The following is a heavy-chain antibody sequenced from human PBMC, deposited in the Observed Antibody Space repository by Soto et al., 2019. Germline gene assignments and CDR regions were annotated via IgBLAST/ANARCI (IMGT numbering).Heavy chain of an antibody. CDR3: AREGLTIFGVVIHFYFDY. V-gene: IGHV3-48*02. CDR1: GFTFSSYS. J-gene: IGHJ4*02. D-gene: IGHD3-3*01. Sequence: EVQLVESGGGLVQPGGSLRLSCAASGFTFSSYSMNWVRQAPGKGLEWVSYISSSSSTIYYADSVKGRFTISRDNVKNSLYLQMNSLRDEDTAVYYCAREGLTIFGVVIHFYFDYWGQGTLVTVSS. CDR2: ISSSSSTI.